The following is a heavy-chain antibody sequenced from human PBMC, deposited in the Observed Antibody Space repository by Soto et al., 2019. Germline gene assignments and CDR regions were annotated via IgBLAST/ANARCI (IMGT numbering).Heavy chain of an antibody. Sequence: PGESLKISCKGSGYSFTSQWIGWVRQMPGKGLEWMGIIYPGDSDIRYSPSFQGQVTISADKSISTAYLQWSSLKASDTAMYYCARLGIAVAGTYGMDVWGQGTTVTVS. J-gene: IGHJ6*02. CDR1: GYSFTSQW. CDR3: ARLGIAVAGTYGMDV. V-gene: IGHV5-51*01. D-gene: IGHD6-19*01. CDR2: IYPGDSDI.